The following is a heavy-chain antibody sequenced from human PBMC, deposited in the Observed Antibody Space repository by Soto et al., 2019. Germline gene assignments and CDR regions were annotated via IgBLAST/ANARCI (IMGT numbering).Heavy chain of an antibody. CDR1: GVTFNSYA. CDR3: AGTSWHYYYGMDL. D-gene: IGHD1-1*01. CDR2: IIPVFDKP. J-gene: IGHJ6*02. Sequence: QVQLEQSGAEVKKSGSSVKISCKASGVTFNSYALSWVRQAPGQGLEWMGGIIPVFDKPTSAQKFQGRVTITADESTNTGYMELSSLTSEDAAVYYCAGTSWHYYYGMDLWGQGTTVTVSS. V-gene: IGHV1-69*19.